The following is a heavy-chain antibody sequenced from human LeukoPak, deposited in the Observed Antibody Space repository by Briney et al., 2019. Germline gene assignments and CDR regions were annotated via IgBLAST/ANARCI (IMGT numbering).Heavy chain of an antibody. CDR3: ARGGKYQLLSSWFDP. CDR1: GFTFSSYS. CDR2: ISSSSSYI. Sequence: GGSLRLSCAASGFTFSSYSMNWVRQAPGKGLEWVSSISSSSSYIYYADSVKGRFTISRDNAKNSLYLQMNSLRAEDTAVYYCARGGKYQLLSSWFDPWGQGTLVTVSS. D-gene: IGHD2-2*01. V-gene: IGHV3-21*01. J-gene: IGHJ5*02.